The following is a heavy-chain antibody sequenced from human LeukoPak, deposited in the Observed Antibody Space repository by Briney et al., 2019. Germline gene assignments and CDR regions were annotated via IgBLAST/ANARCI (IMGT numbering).Heavy chain of an antibody. J-gene: IGHJ4*02. V-gene: IGHV1-2*02. CDR2: INPNSGGT. CDR1: GYTFTGYY. D-gene: IGHD2-2*02. Sequence: GASVKVSCKASGYTFTGYYMHWVRQAPGQGLEWMGWINPNSGGTNYAQKFQGRVTMTRDASISTAYMELSRLRSDDTAVYYCARVWRAGYCSSTSCYKWGTFDYWGQGTLVTVSS. CDR3: ARVWRAGYCSSTSCYKWGTFDY.